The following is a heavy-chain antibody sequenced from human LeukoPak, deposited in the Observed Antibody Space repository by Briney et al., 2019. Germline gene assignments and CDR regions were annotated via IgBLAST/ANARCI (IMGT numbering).Heavy chain of an antibody. D-gene: IGHD6-19*01. CDR2: IYTSGST. CDR1: GGSISSGSYY. J-gene: IGHJ4*02. Sequence: KPSETLSLTCTVSGGSISSGSYYWSWIRQPAGKGLEWIGRIYTSGSTNYNPSLKSRVTISVDTSKNQFSLKLSSVTAADTAVYYCARGGRYSSGWNDYWGQGTLVTVSS. V-gene: IGHV4-61*02. CDR3: ARGGRYSSGWNDY.